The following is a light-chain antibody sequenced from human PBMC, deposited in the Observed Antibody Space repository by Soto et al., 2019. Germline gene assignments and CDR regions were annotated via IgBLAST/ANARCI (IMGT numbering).Light chain of an antibody. J-gene: IGKJ4*01. Sequence: EIAMTQSPATLSVSPGERATLSCRASQSVSSNLAWYQQKPGQAPRLLIYGASTRATGIPARFSGSGSGTEFTPTISSLQSEDFAVYYCQQYNNWPLTFGGGTKVEIK. CDR2: GAS. CDR1: QSVSSN. V-gene: IGKV3-15*01. CDR3: QQYNNWPLT.